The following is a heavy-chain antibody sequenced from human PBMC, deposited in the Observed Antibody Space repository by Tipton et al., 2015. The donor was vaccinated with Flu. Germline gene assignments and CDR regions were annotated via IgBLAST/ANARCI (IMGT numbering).Heavy chain of an antibody. CDR3: ARRDFSNYVSDPKNWFDR. D-gene: IGHD4-11*01. Sequence: TLSLTCAVSGDYISGDYFWDWIRQPPGKGLEWIATIQRSRSTKYNPSLESRVTISVDTSKNQFSLEMRSVTAADMAVYYCARRDFSNYVSDPKNWFDRWGQGTLVTVSS. CDR2: IQRSRST. V-gene: IGHV4-38-2*01. J-gene: IGHJ5*02. CDR1: GDYISGDYF.